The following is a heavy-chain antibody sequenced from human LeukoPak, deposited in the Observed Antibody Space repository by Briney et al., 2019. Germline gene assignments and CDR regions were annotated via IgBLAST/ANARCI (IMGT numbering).Heavy chain of an antibody. V-gene: IGHV4-59*08. CDR1: GGSLSTYY. D-gene: IGHD3-16*02. CDR2: IYHGGTT. J-gene: IGHJ3*02. Sequence: PSETLSLTCAVSGGSLSTYYWSWVRQPPGKGLEWIGYIYHGGTTNYNPSLKRRVTISAYTAKSQFSLRLTSVTAADTAVYYCARHYHQGALAIWGQGTMVVVSP. CDR3: ARHYHQGALAI.